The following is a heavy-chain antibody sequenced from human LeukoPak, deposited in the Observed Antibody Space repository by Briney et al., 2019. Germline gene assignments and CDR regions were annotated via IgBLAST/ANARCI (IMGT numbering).Heavy chain of an antibody. CDR3: ARSGSGSYYNANPRNWFDP. J-gene: IGHJ5*02. Sequence: SETLSLTCTVSGGSISSTTYYWGWIRQPPGKGLEWIGSIYHSGSTYYNPSLKSRVTISVDTSKNQFSLKLSSVTAADTAVYYCARSGSGSYYNANPRNWFDPWGQGTLVTVSS. D-gene: IGHD3-10*01. V-gene: IGHV4-39*07. CDR1: GGSISSTTYY. CDR2: IYHSGST.